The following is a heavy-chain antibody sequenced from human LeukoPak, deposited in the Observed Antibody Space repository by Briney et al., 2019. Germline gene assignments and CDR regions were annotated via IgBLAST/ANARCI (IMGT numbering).Heavy chain of an antibody. J-gene: IGHJ4*02. CDR2: MNPNSGNT. CDR3: AREADGGIAAAGIDY. D-gene: IGHD6-13*01. Sequence: ASVKVSCKASGYTFTSYDINWVRQATGQGLEWVGWMNPNSGNTGYAQKFQGRVTITRNTSISTAYMELSSLRSEDTAVYYCAREADGGIAAAGIDYWGQGTLVTVSS. CDR1: GYTFTSYD. V-gene: IGHV1-8*03.